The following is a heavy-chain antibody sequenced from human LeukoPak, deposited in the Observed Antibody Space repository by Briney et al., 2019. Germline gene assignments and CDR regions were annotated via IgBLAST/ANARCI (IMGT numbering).Heavy chain of an antibody. V-gene: IGHV3-30*02. Sequence: GGSLRLSCTASGFTFSSYGMNWVRQAPGKGLEWVTFIRYDGSNKNYADSVKGRFTISRDNSKNTVYLQMNSLRAEDTAVYYCAKARGAWETGTTLLLDYWGQGSLVTVSS. CDR1: GFTFSSYG. J-gene: IGHJ4*02. D-gene: IGHD1-7*01. CDR2: IRYDGSNK. CDR3: AKARGAWETGTTLLLDY.